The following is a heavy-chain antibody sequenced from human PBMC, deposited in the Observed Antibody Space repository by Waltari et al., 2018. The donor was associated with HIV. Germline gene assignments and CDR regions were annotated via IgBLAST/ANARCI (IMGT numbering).Heavy chain of an antibody. CDR3: AAHTVTNDY. D-gene: IGHD4-17*01. J-gene: IGHJ4*02. V-gene: IGHV3-9*01. Sequence: EVQLVESGGGLVQPGRSLRLSCAASGFTFDDYAMHWVRQAPGKGLEWVSGISWNSGSIGYADSVKGRFTISRDNAKNSLYLQMNSLRAEDTALYYCAAHTVTNDYWGQGTLVTVSS. CDR2: ISWNSGSI. CDR1: GFTFDDYA.